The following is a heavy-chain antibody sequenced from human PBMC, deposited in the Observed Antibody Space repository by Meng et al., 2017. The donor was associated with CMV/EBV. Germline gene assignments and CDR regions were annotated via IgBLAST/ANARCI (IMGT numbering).Heavy chain of an antibody. D-gene: IGHD3-3*01. Sequence: GGSLRLSCAASGFTFSSYSMNWVRQAPGKGREWVSYISSSSSTIYYADSVKGRFTISRDNAKNSLYLQMNSLRAEDTAVYYCAREVEKWLLLVRTGYYYGMDVWGQGTTVTVSS. CDR2: ISSSSSTI. J-gene: IGHJ6*02. CDR3: AREVEKWLLLVRTGYYYGMDV. CDR1: GFTFSSYS. V-gene: IGHV3-48*04.